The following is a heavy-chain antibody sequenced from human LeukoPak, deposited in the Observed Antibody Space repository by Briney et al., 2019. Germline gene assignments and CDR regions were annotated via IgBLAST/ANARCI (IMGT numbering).Heavy chain of an antibody. J-gene: IGHJ4*02. CDR1: GGSISSYY. CDR2: IYYSGST. Sequence: SETLSLTCTVSGGSISSYYWSWIRQPPGKGLEWIGYIYYSGSTNYNPSLKSRVTISVDTSKNQFSLKLSSVTAADTAVYYCARGYYYDSSGYYRYWGQGTLVTVSS. V-gene: IGHV4-59*12. CDR3: ARGYYYDSSGYYRY. D-gene: IGHD3-22*01.